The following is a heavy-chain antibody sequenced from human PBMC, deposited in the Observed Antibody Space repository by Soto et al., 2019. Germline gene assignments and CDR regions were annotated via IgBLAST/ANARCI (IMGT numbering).Heavy chain of an antibody. D-gene: IGHD3-16*01. Sequence: SQTLSLTCAISGDSVSSNSAAWNWIRQSPLRGLEWLGRTYYRSKWYNDYAVSVKSRITINPDTSKNQFSLQLNSVTPEDTAVYYCARDWGNWGDYYYYGMDVWGQGTTVTVSS. CDR1: GDSVSSNSAA. CDR3: ARDWGNWGDYYYYGMDV. J-gene: IGHJ6*02. CDR2: TYYRSKWYN. V-gene: IGHV6-1*01.